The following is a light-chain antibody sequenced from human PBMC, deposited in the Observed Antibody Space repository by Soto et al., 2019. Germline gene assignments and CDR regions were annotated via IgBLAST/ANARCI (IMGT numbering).Light chain of an antibody. CDR2: WAS. Sequence: DIVMTQSPDSLAVSLGERATINCKSSKTLLLRSKNKNHLAWYQQKPGQAPNLLIYWASTRASGVPDRFSGSGSGTDFTLTISSLQAEDVAVYYCQQYYSAPWTFGQGTKVEIK. V-gene: IGKV4-1*01. CDR1: KTLLLRSKNKNH. CDR3: QQYYSAPWT. J-gene: IGKJ1*01.